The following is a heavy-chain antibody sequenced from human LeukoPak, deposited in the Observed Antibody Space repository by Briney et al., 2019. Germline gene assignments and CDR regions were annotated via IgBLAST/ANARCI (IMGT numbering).Heavy chain of an antibody. Sequence: SETLSLTCTVSGGSISSNRYYWGWIRQPPGKGLEWVGSIYYSGSTYYNPSLKSRVTISVDTSKNQFSLKLSSVTAADTAVYYCARVCDSSGLEIDSWGQGILVTVSS. J-gene: IGHJ4*02. V-gene: IGHV4-39*07. CDR1: GGSISSNRYY. CDR2: IYYSGST. CDR3: ARVCDSSGLEIDS. D-gene: IGHD3-22*01.